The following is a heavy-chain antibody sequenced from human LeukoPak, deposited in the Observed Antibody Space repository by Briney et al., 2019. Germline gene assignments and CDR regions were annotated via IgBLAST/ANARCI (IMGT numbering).Heavy chain of an antibody. V-gene: IGHV4-39*01. CDR2: IYYSETT. CDR3: ARQRYYGSGSYSLNWFDP. D-gene: IGHD3-10*01. Sequence: SETLSLTCTVSGGSISSSSYHWGWIRQPPGKGLEWIGSIYYSETTYYNPSLKSRVTISVDTSKNQFSLRLSSVTAADTAVYYCARQRYYGSGSYSLNWFDPWGQGTLVTVSS. CDR1: GGSISSSSYH. J-gene: IGHJ5*02.